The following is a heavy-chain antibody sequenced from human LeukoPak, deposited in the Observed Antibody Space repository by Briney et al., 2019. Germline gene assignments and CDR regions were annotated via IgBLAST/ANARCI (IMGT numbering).Heavy chain of an antibody. CDR2: IYYSGST. D-gene: IGHD3-9*01. CDR3: ARVLRYFEGVAYYFDY. CDR1: GGSISSYY. V-gene: IGHV4-59*01. J-gene: IGHJ4*02. Sequence: PSETLSLTCTVSGGSISSYYWSWIRQPPGKGLEWIGYIYYSGSTNYNPSLKSRVTISVDTSKNQFSLKLSSVTAADTAVYYCARVLRYFEGVAYYFDYWGQGTLVTVSS.